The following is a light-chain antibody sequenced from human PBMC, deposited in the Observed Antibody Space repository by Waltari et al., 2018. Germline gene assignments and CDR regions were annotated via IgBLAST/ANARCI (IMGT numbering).Light chain of an antibody. V-gene: IGKV1-39*01. J-gene: IGKJ3*01. CDR3: QQTYSTPLFT. CDR2: GTS. CDR1: KNINSY. Sequence: DIQMTHSPSSLSASVVDRVTITCRTRKNINSYLNWYQHQPGKAPKLLIFGTSELQRGVPSRFNGSGSGTDFTLTISSLQREDFAIYYCQQTYSTPLFTFGPGTRVEIK.